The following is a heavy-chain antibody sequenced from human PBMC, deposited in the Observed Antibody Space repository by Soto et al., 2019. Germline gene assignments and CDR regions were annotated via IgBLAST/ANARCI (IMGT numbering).Heavy chain of an antibody. V-gene: IGHV3-66*01. CDR2: IYTVGTT. D-gene: IGHD1-26*01. CDR3: ARGTVGTSS. J-gene: IGHJ5*02. Sequence: EVQLVESGGGLVQPGGSLRLSCAATGFIVSDSYMSWVRQAPGKGLEWVSLIYTVGTTYYADSVKGRFTISRDNSKNTLYLQMNRLSTDDTAVYYCARGTVGTSSWGQGTLVTVSS. CDR1: GFIVSDSY.